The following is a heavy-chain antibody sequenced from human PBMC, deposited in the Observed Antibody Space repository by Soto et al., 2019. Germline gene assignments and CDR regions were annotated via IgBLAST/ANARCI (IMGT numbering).Heavy chain of an antibody. CDR2: MWFDGVSR. J-gene: IGHJ4*02. CDR3: ARNGGATIFEVVFDY. Sequence: QVQLVESGGGVVQPGTSLRLSCAASGFTFNTYGMHWVRQAPGKGLEWVAIMWFDGVSRYYADSVKGRFIISRDNSKNMLYLQMYSLRAEDTAVYYCARNGGATIFEVVFDYWGQGTLVTVSS. V-gene: IGHV3-33*01. D-gene: IGHD3-3*01. CDR1: GFTFNTYG.